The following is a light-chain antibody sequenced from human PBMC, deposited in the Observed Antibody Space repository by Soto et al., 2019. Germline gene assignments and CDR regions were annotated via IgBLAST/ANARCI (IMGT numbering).Light chain of an antibody. CDR3: LVGTPGVT. Sequence: LMTQSPLSLPVTLGQPASISCRSSQSLVHSDGRTYLSWFQQRPGQSPRRLIYTVSNRDSGVPERFSGGGSGNDFTLSISSVEAEDVGVYDCLVGTPGVTFGQGTRLEIK. CDR2: TVS. J-gene: IGKJ5*01. CDR1: QSLVHSDGRTY. V-gene: IGKV2-30*02.